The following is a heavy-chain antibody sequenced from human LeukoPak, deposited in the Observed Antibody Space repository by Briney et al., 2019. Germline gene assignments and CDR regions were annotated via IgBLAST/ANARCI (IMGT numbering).Heavy chain of an antibody. CDR3: ARVGATGTADY. J-gene: IGHJ4*02. Sequence: GGSLRLSCAASGFTFSSYAMNWVRQAPGKGLEWVSSIRDSGSGTFYADSVKGRFTISRDNAKNSLYLHMNSLRAEDTAVYYCARVGATGTADYWGQGTLVTVSS. CDR1: GFTFSSYA. D-gene: IGHD1-1*01. CDR2: IRDSGSGT. V-gene: IGHV3-21*04.